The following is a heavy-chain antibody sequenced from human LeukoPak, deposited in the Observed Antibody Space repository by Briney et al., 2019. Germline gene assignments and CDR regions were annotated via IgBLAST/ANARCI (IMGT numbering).Heavy chain of an antibody. CDR3: AKQEYYYDNSGYDY. CDR2: VSGSDSST. Sequence: GGSLRLSCAASGFTFSNYAMSWVRQAPGKXLXXXXXVSGSDSSTYYADSVKGRFTISRDNSKNTLYLQMNSLRAEDTAIYYCAKQEYYYDNSGYDYWGQGTLVTVSS. D-gene: IGHD3-22*01. V-gene: IGHV3-23*01. J-gene: IGHJ4*02. CDR1: GFTFSNYA.